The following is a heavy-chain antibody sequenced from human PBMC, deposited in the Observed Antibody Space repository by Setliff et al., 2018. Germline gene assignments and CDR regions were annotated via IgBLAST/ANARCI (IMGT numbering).Heavy chain of an antibody. J-gene: IGHJ6*02. CDR2: INPHGSEK. Sequence: GGSLRLSCTASGLSYINDWVSWVRQAPGKGLEWLASINPHGSEKYYADSVKGRFTISRDNAKNSLYLQMNSLRAEDTAVYYCARRLPYYGMDVWGQGTTVTVSS. D-gene: IGHD2-15*01. V-gene: IGHV3-7*01. CDR3: ARRLPYYGMDV. CDR1: GLSYINDW.